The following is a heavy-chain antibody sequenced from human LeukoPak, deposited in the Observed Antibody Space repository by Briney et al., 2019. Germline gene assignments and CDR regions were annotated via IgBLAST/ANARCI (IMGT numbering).Heavy chain of an antibody. CDR1: GGSISSSSYY. CDR2: IYYSGST. V-gene: IGHV4-39*02. CDR3: ARDRYGDPYYFDY. Sequence: SETLSLTCTVSGGSISSSSYYWGWIRQPPGKGLEWIGSIYYSGSTYYNPSLKSRVTISVDTSKNQFSLKLSSVTAADTAVYYCARDRYGDPYYFDYWGQGTLVTVSS. D-gene: IGHD4-17*01. J-gene: IGHJ4*02.